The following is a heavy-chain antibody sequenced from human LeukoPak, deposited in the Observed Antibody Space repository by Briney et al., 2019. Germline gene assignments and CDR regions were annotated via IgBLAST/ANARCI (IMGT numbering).Heavy chain of an antibody. Sequence: ASVKVSCKASGGTFSSYAISWVRQAPGQGLEWMGRIIPILGIANYAQKFQGRVTITADKSTSTAYMELSSLRAEDTAVYYCAREFDGSDYFDYWGQGTLVTVSS. CDR1: GGTFSSYA. V-gene: IGHV1-69*04. CDR2: IIPILGIA. J-gene: IGHJ4*02. D-gene: IGHD3-10*01. CDR3: AREFDGSDYFDY.